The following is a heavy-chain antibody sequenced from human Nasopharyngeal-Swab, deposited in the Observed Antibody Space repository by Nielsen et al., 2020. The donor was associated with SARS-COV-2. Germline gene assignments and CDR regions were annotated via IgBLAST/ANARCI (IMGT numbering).Heavy chain of an antibody. Sequence: SCKGSGYRFLSHWVGWVRQMPGKGLEWMGIIYPGDSDTRYSPSFQGQVTISADKSIHTAYLQWSSLTASDTAVYYCARTAIEGGYYRGDAFDIWGQGTMVTVSS. CDR1: GYRFLSHW. CDR2: IYPGDSDT. CDR3: ARTAIEGGYYRGDAFDI. J-gene: IGHJ3*02. V-gene: IGHV5-51*01. D-gene: IGHD3-22*01.